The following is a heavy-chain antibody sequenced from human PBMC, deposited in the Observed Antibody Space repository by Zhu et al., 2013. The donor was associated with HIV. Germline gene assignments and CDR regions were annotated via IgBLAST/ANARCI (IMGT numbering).Heavy chain of an antibody. V-gene: IGHV1-24*01. CDR3: ARVICKGAYCGGDSNWNFDL. CDR2: FDIEQGET. Sequence: QVQLVQSGAEVRKPGASVRLSCKVSGYTLTELSMHWVRQAPGRGLEWVGGFDIEQGETIYAQKFQDRVTLTEDTSTDTAFMELTSLRSEDTAVYYCARVICKGAYCGGDSNWNFDLWGRGTLVTVSS. D-gene: IGHD2-21*02. J-gene: IGHJ2*01. CDR1: GYTLTELS.